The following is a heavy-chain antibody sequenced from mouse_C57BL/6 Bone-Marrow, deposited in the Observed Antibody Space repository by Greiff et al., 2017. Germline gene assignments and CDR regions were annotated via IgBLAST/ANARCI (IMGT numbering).Heavy chain of an antibody. D-gene: IGHD2-2*01. V-gene: IGHV1-50*01. Sequence: QVQLKESGAELVKPGASVKLSCKASGYTFTSYWMQWVKQRPGQGLEWIGEIDPSDSYTNYNQKFKGKATLTVDTSSSTAYMQLSSLTSEDSAVYYCAREVYGNDGFAYWGQGTRVSVSA. CDR3: AREVYGNDGFAY. CDR2: IDPSDSYT. J-gene: IGHJ3*01. CDR1: GYTFTSYW.